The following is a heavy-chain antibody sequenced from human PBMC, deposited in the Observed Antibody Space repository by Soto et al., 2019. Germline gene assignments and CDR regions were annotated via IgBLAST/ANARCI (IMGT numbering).Heavy chain of an antibody. J-gene: IGHJ4*02. V-gene: IGHV3-15*01. D-gene: IGHD1-26*01. CDR2: IKSKTDGGTT. CDR3: TTDEGSYSGSYFDY. Sequence: VQLVESGGGLVKPGGSLRLSCAASGFTFSDYYMSWIRQAPGKGLEWVGRIKSKTDGGTTDYAAPVKGRFTISRDDSKNTLYLQMNSLKTEDTAVYYCTTDEGSYSGSYFDYWGQGTLVTVSS. CDR1: GFTFSDYY.